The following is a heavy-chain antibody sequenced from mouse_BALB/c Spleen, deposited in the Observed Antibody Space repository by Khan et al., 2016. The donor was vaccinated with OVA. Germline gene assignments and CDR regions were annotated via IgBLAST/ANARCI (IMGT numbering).Heavy chain of an antibody. J-gene: IGHJ2*01. Sequence: EVQLQESGPGLVKPSQSLSLTCTVTGYSITSDYAWNWIRQFPGNKLEWMGYISYSGSTSYNPSLKSRISITRDTSKNQSFLQLNSVTTEDTATYYCARFDDGSCLFDDWGQGTTLTVAS. CDR2: ISYSGST. D-gene: IGHD1-1*01. V-gene: IGHV3-2*02. CDR1: GYSITSDYA. CDR3: ARFDDGSCLFDD.